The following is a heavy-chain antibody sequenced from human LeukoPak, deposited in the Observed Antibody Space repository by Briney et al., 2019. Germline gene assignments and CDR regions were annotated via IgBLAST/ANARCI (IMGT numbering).Heavy chain of an antibody. Sequence: PGGSLRLSCAASGFSFSSFAMTWVRQAPGKGLEWVSSITAGHYATYNTDSVKGRFTISRDNAKNTLYLQMNSLRADDTAIYYCTKDPNGDYIGAFDPWGQGTLVTVSS. J-gene: IGHJ5*02. CDR3: TKDPNGDYIGAFDP. CDR2: ITAGHYAT. CDR1: GFSFSSFA. D-gene: IGHD4-17*01. V-gene: IGHV3-23*01.